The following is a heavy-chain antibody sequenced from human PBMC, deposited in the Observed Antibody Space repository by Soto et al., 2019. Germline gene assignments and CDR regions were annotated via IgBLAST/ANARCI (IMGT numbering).Heavy chain of an antibody. CDR2: IIPFLGAT. Sequence: QVQLVQSGAAVKKPGSSVKVSCKASGGTFSPYTVNCVRQDPGQGLDGMGRIIPFLGATNYAQKLQARVTLTADTSRTTAYMELSGVRFEDPAVYYCARDWESTVSTWSFGVFWGRGTLVTVSS. D-gene: IGHD3-10*01. CDR3: ARDWESTVSTWSFGVF. CDR1: GGTFSPYT. V-gene: IGHV1-69*08. J-gene: IGHJ1*01.